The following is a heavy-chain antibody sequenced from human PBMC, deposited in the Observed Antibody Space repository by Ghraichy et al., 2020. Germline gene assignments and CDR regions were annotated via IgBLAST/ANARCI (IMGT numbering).Heavy chain of an antibody. V-gene: IGHV2-5*02. CDR2: IYWDDDR. CDR1: GFSLSTTGVA. Sequence: SGPTLVKPTQTLTLTCTFSGFSLSTTGVAVGWIRQSPGKALDWLALIYWDDDRHYSPSLNNRLNITKDTSKNQVVLTMTNMDPEDTATYYCARSIRHVGVVWTTTGPRFYYAMDVWGQGTTVTVSS. D-gene: IGHD3-3*01. J-gene: IGHJ6*02. CDR3: ARSIRHVGVVWTTTGPRFYYAMDV.